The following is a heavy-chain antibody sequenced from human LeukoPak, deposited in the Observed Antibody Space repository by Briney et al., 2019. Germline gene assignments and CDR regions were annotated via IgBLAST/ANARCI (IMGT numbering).Heavy chain of an antibody. Sequence: SETLSLTCTVSGGSISSDHYYWSWIRQPPGKGLEWVVYIYYSGNTYYNPSLKSRVTISVDTSKNQFSLKLSSVTAADTAVYFGARVGNSGSGSYGYWGQGTLVTVSS. CDR3: ARVGNSGSGSYGY. V-gene: IGHV4-30-4*01. J-gene: IGHJ4*02. CDR1: GGSISSDHYY. CDR2: IYYSGNT. D-gene: IGHD3-10*01.